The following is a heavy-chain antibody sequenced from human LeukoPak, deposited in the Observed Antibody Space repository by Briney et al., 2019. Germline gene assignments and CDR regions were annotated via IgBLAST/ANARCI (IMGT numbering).Heavy chain of an antibody. CDR2: IYYSGST. CDR1: GGSISSYY. J-gene: IGHJ6*03. Sequence: PSETLSLTCTVSGGSISSYYWSWIRQPPGKGLEWIGYIYYSGSTNYNPSLKSRVTISVDTSKNQFSLKLSSVTAADTAVYYCASLPGRRTDYYYYMDVWGKGTTVTVSS. V-gene: IGHV4-59*12. CDR3: ASLPGRRTDYYYYMDV.